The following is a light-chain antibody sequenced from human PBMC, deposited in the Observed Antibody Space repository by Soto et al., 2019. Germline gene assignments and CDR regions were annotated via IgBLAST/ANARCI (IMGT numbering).Light chain of an antibody. CDR1: SSDVGAYKY. Sequence: QSALTQPASMSGSPGQSITISCTGTSSDVGAYKYVSWYQQHPGKAPRLMMYDVSNRPSGVSTRFSGSKSGNTASLTISGLQAEDEADYYCTSYTISSTLRYVFGTGTKLTVL. CDR2: DVS. J-gene: IGLJ1*01. CDR3: TSYTISSTLRYV. V-gene: IGLV2-14*01.